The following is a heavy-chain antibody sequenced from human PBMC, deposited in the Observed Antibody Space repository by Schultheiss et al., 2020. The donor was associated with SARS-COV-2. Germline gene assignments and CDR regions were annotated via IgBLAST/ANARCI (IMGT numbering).Heavy chain of an antibody. D-gene: IGHD6-6*01. J-gene: IGHJ5*01. CDR2: IYYSGTT. Sequence: SETLSLTCTVSGASMSTHYWTWIRQPPGKGLEWIGYIYYSGTTNYNPSLKSRVTISVDRSNSLFSLELDSVTAADTAVYYCARRYSSSSGLGFDSWGQGTLVTVSS. CDR1: GASMSTHY. CDR3: ARRYSSSSGLGFDS. V-gene: IGHV4-59*08.